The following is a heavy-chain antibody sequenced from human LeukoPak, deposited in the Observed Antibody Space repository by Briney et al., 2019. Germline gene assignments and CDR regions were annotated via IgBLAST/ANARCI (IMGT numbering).Heavy chain of an antibody. Sequence: PSRTLSLTCTVSGGSISSGGYYWSWIRQHPGKGLEWIGYIYYSGSTYYNPSLKSRVTISVDTSKNQFSLKLSSVTAADTAVYYCARGYSYIYYYYYGMDVWGQGTTVTVSS. CDR1: GGSISSGGYY. CDR2: IYYSGST. D-gene: IGHD5-18*01. CDR3: ARGYSYIYYYYYGMDV. V-gene: IGHV4-31*03. J-gene: IGHJ6*02.